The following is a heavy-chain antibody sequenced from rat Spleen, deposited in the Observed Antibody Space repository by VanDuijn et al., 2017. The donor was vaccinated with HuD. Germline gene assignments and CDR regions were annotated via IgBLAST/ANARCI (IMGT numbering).Heavy chain of an antibody. CDR2: ISPSGGST. Sequence: EVQLVESDGGLVQRGRSLKVSCAASGFTFNAYDMAWVRQAPTEGLEWVASISPSGGSTYYRDSVKGRFTVSRDNAKSTLYLQMDSLRSEDTATYYCARHPDYSNYFDYWGQGVMVTVSS. CDR3: ARHPDYSNYFDY. D-gene: IGHD1-1*01. CDR1: GFTFNAYD. V-gene: IGHV5S23*01. J-gene: IGHJ2*01.